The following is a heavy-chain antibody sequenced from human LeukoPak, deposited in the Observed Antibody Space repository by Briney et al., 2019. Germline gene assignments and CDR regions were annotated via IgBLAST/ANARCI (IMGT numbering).Heavy chain of an antibody. J-gene: IGHJ4*02. CDR1: GFTFSSYW. CDR3: AKDSRIFRVDYFDY. V-gene: IGHV3-74*01. D-gene: IGHD2-15*01. Sequence: PGGSLRLSCAASGFTFSSYWMHWVRQAPGKGLVWVSRINTDGSSTSYADSVKGRFTISRDNSKNTLYLQMSSLRAEDTAVYYCAKDSRIFRVDYFDYWGQGTLVTVSS. CDR2: INTDGSST.